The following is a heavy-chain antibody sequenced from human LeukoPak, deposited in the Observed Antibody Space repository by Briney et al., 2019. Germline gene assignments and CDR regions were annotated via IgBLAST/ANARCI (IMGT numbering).Heavy chain of an antibody. D-gene: IGHD6-19*01. J-gene: IGHJ4*02. V-gene: IGHV1-46*01. CDR1: GYTFTSYY. CDR2: INPSGGST. CDR3: ARDREDSSGWYAFDY. Sequence: ASVKVSCKASGYTFTSYYMHWVRQAPGQGLEWMGIINPSGGSTSYAQKFQGRVTMTRDMSTSTVYMGLSSLRSEDTAVYYCARDREDSSGWYAFDYWGQGTLVTVSS.